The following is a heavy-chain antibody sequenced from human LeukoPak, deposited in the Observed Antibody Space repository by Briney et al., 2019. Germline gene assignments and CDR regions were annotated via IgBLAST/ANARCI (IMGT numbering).Heavy chain of an antibody. CDR3: ARGAGSGWYFVYGMDV. D-gene: IGHD6-19*01. CDR1: GFTFSSYC. V-gene: IGHV3-53*01. Sequence: PGGSLRLSCAASGFTFSSYCMSWVRQAPGKGLEWVSVIYSGGTTYYADSVKGRFTISRDNSKNTLYLQMNSLRVEDTAVYYCARGAGSGWYFVYGMDVWGQGTTVTVSS. CDR2: IYSGGTT. J-gene: IGHJ6*02.